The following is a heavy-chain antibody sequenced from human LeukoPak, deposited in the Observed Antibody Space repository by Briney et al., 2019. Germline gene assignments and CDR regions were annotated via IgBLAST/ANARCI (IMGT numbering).Heavy chain of an antibody. CDR1: YSSISSYC. Sequence: SETLSLTCTVSYSSISSYCWSWIRQPPGKGLEWIGYVYSSGRTNYNPSLKSRVTMSTDMSKNQFSLKLSSVTAADTAVYYCARHQGGNSNFFDYWGQGTLVTVSS. V-gene: IGHV4-59*08. D-gene: IGHD4-23*01. CDR2: VYSSGRT. J-gene: IGHJ4*02. CDR3: ARHQGGNSNFFDY.